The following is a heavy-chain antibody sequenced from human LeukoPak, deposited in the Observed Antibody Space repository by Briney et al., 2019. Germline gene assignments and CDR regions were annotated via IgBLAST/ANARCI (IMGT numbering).Heavy chain of an antibody. CDR3: ARGGWGSFDY. D-gene: IGHD1-26*01. CDR2: IYYSGTT. V-gene: IGHV4-59*01. Sequence: SSETPSLTCTVSGGSISGYYWSWIRQPPGKGLEWIAFIYYSGTTNYNPSLKSRVTISLDTSKNQFSLKLISVTAADTAVYYCARGGWGSFDYWGQGTLVTVSS. CDR1: GGSISGYY. J-gene: IGHJ4*02.